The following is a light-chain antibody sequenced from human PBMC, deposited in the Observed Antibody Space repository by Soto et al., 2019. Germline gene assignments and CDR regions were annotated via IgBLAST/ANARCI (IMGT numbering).Light chain of an antibody. Sequence: DIQMTQSPSSLSASVGDRVTITCQASQDITNDLNWYQQKPGKAPKVLIYEASNLETGVPSRFSGSGSGTEFTFTISRLQPEDIATYFCQQYDNVPLTFGGGTKVEIK. V-gene: IGKV1-33*01. CDR2: EAS. CDR3: QQYDNVPLT. J-gene: IGKJ4*01. CDR1: QDITND.